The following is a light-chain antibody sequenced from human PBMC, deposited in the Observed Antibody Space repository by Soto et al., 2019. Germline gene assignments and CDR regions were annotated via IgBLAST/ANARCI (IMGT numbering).Light chain of an antibody. CDR2: VAS. Sequence: EIVMTQSPATLSVSPGERATLSCRASQSVSSNLAWYQQKPGQAPRLLIYVASTRATGIPARFSGSGSGKEFTLTISSLQSEDFAVYYCQQYNNWPLWTFGQGTKVEIK. CDR3: QQYNNWPLWT. J-gene: IGKJ1*01. CDR1: QSVSSN. V-gene: IGKV3-15*01.